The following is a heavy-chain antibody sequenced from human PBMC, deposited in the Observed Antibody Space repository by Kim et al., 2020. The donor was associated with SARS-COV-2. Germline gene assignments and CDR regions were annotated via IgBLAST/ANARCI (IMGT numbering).Heavy chain of an antibody. D-gene: IGHD3-10*01. J-gene: IGHJ6*02. Sequence: SETLSLTCTVSGGSISSGGYYWSWIRQHPGKGLEWIGYIYYSGSTYYNPSLKSRVTISVNTSKNQFSLKLRSVTAADTAVYYCARNVGGSGSRRYYYYGMDVWGQGTTVTVSS. CDR2: IYYSGST. CDR1: GGSISSGGYY. CDR3: ARNVGGSGSRRYYYYGMDV. V-gene: IGHV4-31*03.